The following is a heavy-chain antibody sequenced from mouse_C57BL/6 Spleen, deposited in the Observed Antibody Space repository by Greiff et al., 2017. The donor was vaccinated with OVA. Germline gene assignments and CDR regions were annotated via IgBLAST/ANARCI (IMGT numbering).Heavy chain of an antibody. Sequence: QVQLQQPGAELVKPGASVKMSCKASGYTFTSYWITWVKQRPGQGLEWIGDIYPGSGSTNYNEKFKSKATLTVDKSSSTAYMQLSSLTSEDSAVYYCAADYYGVDYWGQGTTLTVSS. CDR1: GYTFTSYW. V-gene: IGHV1-55*01. CDR3: AADYYGVDY. CDR2: IYPGSGST. J-gene: IGHJ2*01. D-gene: IGHD1-1*01.